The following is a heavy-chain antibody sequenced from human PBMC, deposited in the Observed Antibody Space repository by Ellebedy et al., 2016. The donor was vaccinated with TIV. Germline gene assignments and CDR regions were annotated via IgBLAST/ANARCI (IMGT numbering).Heavy chain of an antibody. D-gene: IGHD3-9*01. CDR3: ARHAYDILTGPRNPFDI. V-gene: IGHV5-10-1*01. Sequence: GESLKISCKGSGYSFTSNWISWVRQMPGKGLEWMGRIDPSDSYNNYSPSFPGHVTISADKSISTAYLQWSSLKASDTAMYYCARHAYDILTGPRNPFDIWGQGTMVTVSS. CDR1: GYSFTSNW. J-gene: IGHJ3*02. CDR2: IDPSDSYN.